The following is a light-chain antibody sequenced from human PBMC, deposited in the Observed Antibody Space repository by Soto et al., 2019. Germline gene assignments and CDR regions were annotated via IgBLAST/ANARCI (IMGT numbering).Light chain of an antibody. V-gene: IGKV3-20*01. CDR2: GAS. J-gene: IGKJ1*01. CDR3: QQYGSSS. Sequence: VLTQSPGTLSLSPGERATLSCRAGQTFXRSYPAWYKQNPGQAPRLLIXGASRRATGIPERFSGSGSGTDFTLTIRRLEPEEFAVYYCQQYGSSSFGQGTKVDIK. CDR1: QTFXRSY.